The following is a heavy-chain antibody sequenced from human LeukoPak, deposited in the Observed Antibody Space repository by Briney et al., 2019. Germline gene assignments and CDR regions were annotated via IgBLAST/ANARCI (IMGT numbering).Heavy chain of an antibody. CDR3: AREIAQLWLFGDY. D-gene: IGHD5-18*01. Sequence: PGGSLRLSCTVSGFTVSSNSMSWVRQAPGQGLEWVSFIYSGGSTQYSDSVKGRFTISRDNSKNTLYLQMNSLRAEDTAVYYCAREIAQLWLFGDYWGQGTLVTVSS. CDR1: GFTVSSNS. CDR2: IYSGGST. V-gene: IGHV3-53*05. J-gene: IGHJ4*02.